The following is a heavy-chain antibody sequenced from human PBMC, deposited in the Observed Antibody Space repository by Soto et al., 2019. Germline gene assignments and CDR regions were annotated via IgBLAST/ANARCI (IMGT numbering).Heavy chain of an antibody. CDR3: VKDEHAFWSGYLSAPYYYYCIDV. Sequence: PGGSLRLSCAASGFTFSSYGMHWVRQAPGKGLEWVAVISYDGSNKYYADSVKGRFTISRDNSKNTLYLQMNSLRAEDSAVYYCVKDEHAFWSGYLSAPYYYYCIDVWGQGTTVTVSS. V-gene: IGHV3-30*18. J-gene: IGHJ6*02. CDR2: ISYDGSNK. CDR1: GFTFSSYG. D-gene: IGHD3-3*01.